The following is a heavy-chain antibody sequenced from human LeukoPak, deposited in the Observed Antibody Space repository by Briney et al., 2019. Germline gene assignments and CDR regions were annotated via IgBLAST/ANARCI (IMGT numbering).Heavy chain of an antibody. D-gene: IGHD3-3*01. Sequence: GGSLRLSCAASRFTLSTYWMSWVRQAPGQGLEWVAHIKQDGSQEYYVDSVKSRFTISRDSAKNSLYLQMNSLRAEDTAVYYCARGVPYDSWSGPHYSDYWGQGTLVTVSS. V-gene: IGHV3-7*01. J-gene: IGHJ4*02. CDR2: IKQDGSQE. CDR3: ARGVPYDSWSGPHYSDY. CDR1: RFTLSTYW.